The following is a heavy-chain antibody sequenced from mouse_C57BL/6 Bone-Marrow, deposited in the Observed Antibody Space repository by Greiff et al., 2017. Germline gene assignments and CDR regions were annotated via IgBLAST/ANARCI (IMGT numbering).Heavy chain of an antibody. CDR1: GYTFTSYW. J-gene: IGHJ2*01. CDR2: IDPSDSYP. D-gene: IGHD2-3*01. V-gene: IGHV1-69*01. CDR3: AREDYDGFDY. Sequence: QVQLQQPGAELVMPGASVKLSCKASGYTFTSYWMHWVKQRPGQGLEWIGEIDPSDSYPNYNQKFKGKSTLTVDKSSSTAYMQLSSLTSEDSAVYDCAREDYDGFDYWGQGTTLTVSS.